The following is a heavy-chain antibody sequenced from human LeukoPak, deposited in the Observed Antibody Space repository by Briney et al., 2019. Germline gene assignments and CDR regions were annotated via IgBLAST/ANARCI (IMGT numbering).Heavy chain of an antibody. V-gene: IGHV3-48*03. J-gene: IGHJ4*02. CDR1: GFTFSSYE. CDR3: ARDGMAYYYDSSGSFDY. CDR2: ISSSGSTI. D-gene: IGHD3-22*01. Sequence: GGSLRLSCAASGFTFSSYEMYWVRQAPGKGLEWVSYISSSGSTIYYADSVKGRFTISRDNAKNSLYLQMNSLRAEDTAVYYCARDGMAYYYDSSGSFDYWGQGTLVTVSS.